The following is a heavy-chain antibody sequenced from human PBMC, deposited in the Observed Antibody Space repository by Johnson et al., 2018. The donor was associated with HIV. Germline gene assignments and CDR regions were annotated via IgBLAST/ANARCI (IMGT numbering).Heavy chain of an antibody. CDR3: ARGRKDMEAADGLDNDAFDI. CDR1: GFTFSSYA. D-gene: IGHD6-13*01. V-gene: IGHV3-30-3*01. CDR2: ISYDGSNK. J-gene: IGHJ3*02. Sequence: QVQLVESGGGVVQPGRSLRLSCAASGFTFSSYAMHWVRQAPGKGLEWVAVISYDGSNKYYADSVKGRFTISRDNSENTLYLQMDSLRPDDTALYYCARGRKDMEAADGLDNDAFDIWGQGTMVTVSS.